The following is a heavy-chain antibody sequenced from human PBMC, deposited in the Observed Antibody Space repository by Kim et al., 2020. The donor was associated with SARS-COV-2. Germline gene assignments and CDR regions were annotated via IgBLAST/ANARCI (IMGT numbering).Heavy chain of an antibody. CDR3: ARGQRWGYDFWSGYQIKSYYYYGMDV. V-gene: IGHV3-74*01. J-gene: IGHJ6*02. Sequence: GGSLRLSCAASGFTFSSYWMHWVRQAPGKGLVWVSRINSDGSSTSYADSVKGRFTISRDNAKNTLYLQMNSLRAEDTAVYYCARGQRWGYDFWSGYQIKSYYYYGMDVWGQGTTVTVSS. CDR1: GFTFSSYW. D-gene: IGHD3-3*01. CDR2: INSDGSST.